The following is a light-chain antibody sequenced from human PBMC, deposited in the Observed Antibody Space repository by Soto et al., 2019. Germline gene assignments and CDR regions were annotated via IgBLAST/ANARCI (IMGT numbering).Light chain of an antibody. V-gene: IGKV3-15*01. CDR2: GAS. CDR1: QSVSVN. J-gene: IGKJ1*01. CDR3: QHYNNWPPWT. Sequence: EIVMTQSPATLSASPGERATLSCRASQSVSVNLAWYQQNPGQAPRLLIYGASIRATGIPARFSGSGSGTEFTLTISSLQSEDFAVYYCQHYNNWPPWTFGQGTKVEIK.